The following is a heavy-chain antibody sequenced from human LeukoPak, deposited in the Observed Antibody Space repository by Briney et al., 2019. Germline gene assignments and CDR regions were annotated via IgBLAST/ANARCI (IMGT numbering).Heavy chain of an antibody. CDR3: VRQPDSARYGFDY. CDR1: GFTFDNND. CDR2: IGSAGYT. V-gene: IGHV3-13*01. J-gene: IGHJ4*02. D-gene: IGHD1-14*01. Sequence: GVSLRLSCEVSGFTFDNNDMHWVRQTTGKGLEWVSAIGSAGYTYYADSMRGRFTITRDNAKQSLYLQMNSLRVEDTAVYHCVRQPDSARYGFDYWGRGTQVTVSS.